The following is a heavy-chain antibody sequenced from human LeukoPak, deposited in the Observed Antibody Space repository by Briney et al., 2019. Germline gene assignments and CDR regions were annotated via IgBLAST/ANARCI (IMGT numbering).Heavy chain of an antibody. Sequence: GRPLRLSCTASGFTFSSYAMHWVRQAPGKGLEWVAVISYDGSNKYYADSVKGRFTISRDDSKNTLYLQMNSLRAEDTAVYYCARDFGNSDTYYYYYGMDVWGQGTTVTVSS. V-gene: IGHV3-30*04. D-gene: IGHD4-23*01. J-gene: IGHJ6*02. CDR1: GFTFSSYA. CDR3: ARDFGNSDTYYYYYGMDV. CDR2: ISYDGSNK.